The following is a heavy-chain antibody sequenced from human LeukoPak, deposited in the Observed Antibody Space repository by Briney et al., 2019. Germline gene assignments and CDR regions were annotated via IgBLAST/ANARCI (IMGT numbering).Heavy chain of an antibody. D-gene: IGHD2-15*01. Sequence: ASVNVSCKVSGYTLTELSMHWVRQAPGKGLEWMGGFDPEDGETIYAQKFQGRVTMTEDTSTDTAYMELSSLRSEDTAVYYCATHGLLLPLGYMDVWGKGTTVTVSS. J-gene: IGHJ6*03. CDR2: FDPEDGET. CDR1: GYTLTELS. V-gene: IGHV1-24*01. CDR3: ATHGLLLPLGYMDV.